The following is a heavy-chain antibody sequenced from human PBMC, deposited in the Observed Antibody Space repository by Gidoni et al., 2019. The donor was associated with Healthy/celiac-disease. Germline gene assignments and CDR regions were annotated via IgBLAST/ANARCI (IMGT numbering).Heavy chain of an antibody. V-gene: IGHV1-69*01. D-gene: IGHD2-8*02. J-gene: IGHJ6*02. CDR2: LIPIFGTA. CDR1: GGTFSSYA. CDR3: AREEPYCTGGVCYYYYGMDV. Sequence: QVQRVQSGAEVKKPGSSVKVSCKASGGTFSSYAISWVRQAPGQGLEWMGGLIPIFGTANYAQKFQGRVTITADESTSTAYMELSSLRSEDTAVYYCAREEPYCTGGVCYYYYGMDVWGQGTTVTVSS.